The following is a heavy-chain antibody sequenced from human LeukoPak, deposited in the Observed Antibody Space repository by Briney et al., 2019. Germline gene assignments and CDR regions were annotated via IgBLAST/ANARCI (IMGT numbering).Heavy chain of an antibody. CDR2: INPNSGDT. CDR1: GYTFTDYY. J-gene: IGHJ5*02. V-gene: IGHV1-2*02. Sequence: ASVKVSCKGSGYTFTDYYINWVRQAPGQGLEWMGWINPNSGDTNYAQKFQDRVTMTRDTSISTAYIELNLLRSDDTAVYYCARGDYYGSPKVVAAWGQGTLVTVSS. CDR3: ARGDYYGSPKVVAA. D-gene: IGHD3-10*01.